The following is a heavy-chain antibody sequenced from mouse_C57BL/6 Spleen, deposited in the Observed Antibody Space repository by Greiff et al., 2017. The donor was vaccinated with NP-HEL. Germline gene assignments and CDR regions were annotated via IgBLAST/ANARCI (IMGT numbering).Heavy chain of an antibody. V-gene: IGHV1-55*01. CDR1: GYTFTSYW. D-gene: IGHD3-1*01. J-gene: IGHJ4*01. CDR2: IYPGSGST. CDR3: ARYTRGAMDY. Sequence: QVQLQQPGAELVKPGASVKMSCKASGYTFTSYWITWVKQRPGQGLEWIGDIYPGSGSTNYNEKFKSKATLTVDTSSSAADMQLSSLTSEDSAVYYWARYTRGAMDYWGQGTSVTVSS.